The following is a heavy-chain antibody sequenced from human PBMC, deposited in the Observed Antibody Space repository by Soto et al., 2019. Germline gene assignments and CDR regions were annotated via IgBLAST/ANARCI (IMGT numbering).Heavy chain of an antibody. CDR3: ARPSSAYGAYGLSLAS. Sequence: QVQLVQSGAEVKKPGASVQVSCKASGFIFTGYGISWVRQAPGQGPEWMGWISAHNGNTKYAQKFKDRLTMTTDSSTSVAYMELRSLRSDDTAVYYCARPSSAYGAYGLSLASWCQGTLVTVSS. CDR2: ISAHNGNT. CDR1: GFIFTGYG. J-gene: IGHJ5*02. V-gene: IGHV1-18*01. D-gene: IGHD4-17*01.